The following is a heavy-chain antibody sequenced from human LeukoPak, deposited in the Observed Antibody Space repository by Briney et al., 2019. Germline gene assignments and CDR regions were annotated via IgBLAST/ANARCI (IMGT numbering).Heavy chain of an antibody. CDR3: ARIGPGTDVYNSSDY. CDR2: ISRGGNYI. V-gene: IGHV3-21*01. J-gene: IGHJ4*02. CDR1: GFDFSNYD. Sequence: PGGSLRLSCAASGFDFSNYDMTWVRQAPGKGLEYVSSISRGGNYIYSADSVRGRFGISRNNAENSLFLQMNSLRGEDTAVYYCARIGPGTDVYNSSDYWGQGTLVAVSS. D-gene: IGHD5-24*01.